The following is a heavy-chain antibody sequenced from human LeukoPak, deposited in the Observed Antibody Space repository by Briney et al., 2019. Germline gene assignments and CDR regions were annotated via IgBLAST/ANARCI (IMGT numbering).Heavy chain of an antibody. Sequence: GGSLRLSCAASGFTFSSYGMHWVRQAPGKGLEWVAVISYDGSNKYYAGSVKGRFTISRDNSKDTLYLQMNSLRAEDTAVYYCASSRGYSYGPFDYWGQGTLVTVSS. J-gene: IGHJ4*02. CDR1: GFTFSSYG. CDR3: ASSRGYSYGPFDY. V-gene: IGHV3-30*03. CDR2: ISYDGSNK. D-gene: IGHD5-18*01.